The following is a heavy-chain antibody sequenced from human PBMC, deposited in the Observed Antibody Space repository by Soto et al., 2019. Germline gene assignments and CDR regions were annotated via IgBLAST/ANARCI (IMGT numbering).Heavy chain of an antibody. J-gene: IGHJ3*02. D-gene: IGHD2-15*01. CDR1: GFSFSSYG. Sequence: GGSLRLSCAASGFSFSSYGMHWVRQAPGKGLEWVAVIWYDGSNKYYADSVKGRFTISRDNSKNTLYLQMNSLRAEDTAVYYCAKDAYCSGGNCYFWGAFDIWGQGTMVTVSS. CDR2: IWYDGSNK. V-gene: IGHV3-33*06. CDR3: AKDAYCSGGNCYFWGAFDI.